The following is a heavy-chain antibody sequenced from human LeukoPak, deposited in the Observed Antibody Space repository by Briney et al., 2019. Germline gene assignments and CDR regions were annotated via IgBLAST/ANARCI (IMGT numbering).Heavy chain of an antibody. CDR1: GFTFSSYA. V-gene: IGHV3-23*01. Sequence: PGGSLRLSCTASGFTFSSYAVSWVRQAPGKGLEWVSAISGSGGSTYYADSVKGRFTISRDNSKNTLYLQMNSLRAEDTAVYYCAKDRSTVLTSFDYWGQGTLVTVSS. CDR2: ISGSGGST. J-gene: IGHJ4*02. CDR3: AKDRSTVLTSFDY. D-gene: IGHD5/OR15-5a*01.